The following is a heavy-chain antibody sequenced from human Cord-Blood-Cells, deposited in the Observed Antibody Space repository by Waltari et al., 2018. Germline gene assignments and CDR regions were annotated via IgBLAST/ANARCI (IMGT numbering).Heavy chain of an antibody. V-gene: IGHV4-38-2*01. CDR3: ARGSGDSSGYYYYYYYMDV. CDR1: GYSISSGYY. Sequence: QVQLQESGPGLVKPSETLSLTCAVPGYSISSGYYWGWIRQPPGKGLEWIGRIYHSGSTSYNPSLMRRVTISVATSKNQFSLKLSSVTAADTAVYYCARGSGDSSGYYYYYYYMDVWGKGTTVTVSS. D-gene: IGHD3-22*01. CDR2: IYHSGST. J-gene: IGHJ6*03.